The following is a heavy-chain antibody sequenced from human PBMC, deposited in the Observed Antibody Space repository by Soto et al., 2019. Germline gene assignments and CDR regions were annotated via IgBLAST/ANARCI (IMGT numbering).Heavy chain of an antibody. D-gene: IGHD6-19*01. J-gene: IGHJ5*02. CDR3: ARDPYPWTSGWNRFDP. CDR2: INHSGST. V-gene: IGHV4-34*01. CDR1: GGSFSGYY. Sequence: PSETLSLTCAVYGGSFSGYYWSWIRQPPGKGLEWIGEINHSGSTNYNPSLKSRVTISVDTSKNQFSLKLSSVTAADTAVYYCARDPYPWTSGWNRFDPWGQGTLVTVSS.